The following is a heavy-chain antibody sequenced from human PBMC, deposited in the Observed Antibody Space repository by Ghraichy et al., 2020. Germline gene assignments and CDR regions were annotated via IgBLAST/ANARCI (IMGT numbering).Heavy chain of an antibody. CDR3: AKRRYDSSGYFDY. CDR1: GFTFSSYA. D-gene: IGHD3-22*01. Sequence: LSLTCAASGFTFSSYAMSWVRQAPGKGLEWVAAITGSGDYTDYADSVKGRFTISRDNSKNTLYLQMSSLSAEDTAVYFCAKRRYDSSGYFDYWGQGTLVTVSS. J-gene: IGHJ4*02. CDR2: ITGSGDYT. V-gene: IGHV3-23*01.